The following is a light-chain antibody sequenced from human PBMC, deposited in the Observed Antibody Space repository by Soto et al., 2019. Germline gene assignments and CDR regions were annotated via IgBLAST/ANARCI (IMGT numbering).Light chain of an antibody. CDR2: AAS. Sequence: AIRMTQSPSSFSPSTGDRVTITCRASQGISSYLAWYQQKPGKAPKLLIYAASTLQSGVPSRFSGSGSGTDFTLTICCLQSEDFATYYCQQYYSYPLTFGGGTEVDIK. CDR3: QQYYSYPLT. J-gene: IGKJ4*01. V-gene: IGKV1-8*01. CDR1: QGISSY.